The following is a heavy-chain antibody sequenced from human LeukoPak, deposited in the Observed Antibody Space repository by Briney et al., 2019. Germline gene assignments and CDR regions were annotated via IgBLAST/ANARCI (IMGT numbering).Heavy chain of an antibody. CDR3: ARDSMVRGELDYYYYGMDV. V-gene: IGHV3-23*01. J-gene: IGHJ6*02. Sequence: GGSLRLSCAASGFTFSSYAMSWVRQAPGKGLEWVSAISGSGGSTYYADSVKGRFTISRDNSKNTLYLQMNSLRAEDTAVYYCARDSMVRGELDYYYYGMDVWGQGTTVTVSS. CDR1: GFTFSSYA. CDR2: ISGSGGST. D-gene: IGHD3-10*01.